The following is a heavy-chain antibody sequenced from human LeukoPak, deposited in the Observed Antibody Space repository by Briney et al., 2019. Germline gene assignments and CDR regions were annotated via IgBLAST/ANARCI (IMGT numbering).Heavy chain of an antibody. D-gene: IGHD3-10*01. J-gene: IGHJ4*02. Sequence: GESLKISCKTSGYSFNSYWIGWVRQMPGKGLEWMGIIFPSDSVTRYSPSFQGQVTISADRSITTAYLQWSSLRASDTAMYYCARQSRDGSKTRVYYFDHWGQGTLVTVAS. CDR1: GYSFNSYW. CDR3: ARQSRDGSKTRVYYFDH. V-gene: IGHV5-51*01. CDR2: IFPSDSVT.